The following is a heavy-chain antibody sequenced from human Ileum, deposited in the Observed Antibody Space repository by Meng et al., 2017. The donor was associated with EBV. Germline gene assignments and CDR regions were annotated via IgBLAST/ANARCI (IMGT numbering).Heavy chain of an antibody. V-gene: IGHV4-4*02. CDR3: ARNGYYAIDL. D-gene: IGHD2-8*01. J-gene: IGHJ5*02. CDR1: GDSISNTDW. CDR2: FHHSGST. Sequence: QVQLQESGPGLVXPXXXXSLTCAVSGDSISNTDWWSWVRQPPGKGLEWIGEFHHSGSTNYSPSLKSRVTISVDMSKNQFSVQLSSVTAADTAMYYCARNGYYAIDLWGQGTLVTVSS.